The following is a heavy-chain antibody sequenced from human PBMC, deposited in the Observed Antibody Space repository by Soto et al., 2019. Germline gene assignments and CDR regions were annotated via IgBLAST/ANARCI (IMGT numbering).Heavy chain of an antibody. CDR2: ISYDGSNK. J-gene: IGHJ4*02. V-gene: IGHV3-30-3*01. CDR1: GFTFSSYA. D-gene: IGHD3-16*02. Sequence: GXLRLSCAASGFTFSSYAMHWVRQAPGKGLEWVAVISYDGSNKYYADSVKGRFTISRDNSKNTLYLQMNSLRAEDTAVYYCASSYDYVWGSYPPGYWGQGPLVTVSS. CDR3: ASSYDYVWGSYPPGY.